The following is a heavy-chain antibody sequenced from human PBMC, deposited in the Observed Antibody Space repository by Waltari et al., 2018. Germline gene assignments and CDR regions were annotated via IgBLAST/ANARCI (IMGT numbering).Heavy chain of an antibody. J-gene: IGHJ6*02. CDR2: MKQNSGNT. D-gene: IGHD3-16*02. V-gene: IGHV1-8*02. CDR1: GGTFSSYT. CDR3: ARSHGVNGMDV. Sequence: VQLEQSGAEVKKPGSSGTSCCKFSGGTFSSYTNSWERQDPGQGLEWMGWMKQNSGNTGYAQNIQSGVTMTRNTSISTAHMEVGSLGYEDAAVYYCARSHGVNGMDVWGQGTTVTVSS.